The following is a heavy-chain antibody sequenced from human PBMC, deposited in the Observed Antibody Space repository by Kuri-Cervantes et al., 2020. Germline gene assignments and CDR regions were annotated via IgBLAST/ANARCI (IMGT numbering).Heavy chain of an antibody. V-gene: IGHV5-51*01. J-gene: IGHJ4*02. CDR3: ARSDTAMITGFDF. CDR2: IYPGDSES. D-gene: IGHD5-18*01. Sequence: GGSLRLSCKGSGYSFATYWIGWVRQMPGKGLEWMGIIYPGDSESKYSPSFQGQVTISADKSISTAYLQWSSLKASDTAMYYCARSDTAMITGFDFWGQGTLVTVSS. CDR1: GYSFATYW.